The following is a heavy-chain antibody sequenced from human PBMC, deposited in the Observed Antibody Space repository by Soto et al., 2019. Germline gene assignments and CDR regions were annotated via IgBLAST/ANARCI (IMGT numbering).Heavy chain of an antibody. CDR2: ISAYNGNT. V-gene: IGHV1-18*01. CDR1: GYTFTSYF. D-gene: IGHD1-26*01. CDR3: ARVVGALGHWFDP. Sequence: DSVKGSCKASGYTFTSYFSSWVRQAPGQGLEWMGRISAYNGNTNYAQKLQGRVTMTTDTSTSTAYMELRSLRSDDTAVYYCARVVGALGHWFDPWGQGTLVTVSS. J-gene: IGHJ5*02.